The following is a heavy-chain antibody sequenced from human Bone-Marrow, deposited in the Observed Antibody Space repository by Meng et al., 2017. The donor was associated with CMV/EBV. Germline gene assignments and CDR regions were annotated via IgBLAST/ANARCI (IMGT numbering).Heavy chain of an antibody. V-gene: IGHV1-46*04. CDR1: GYTCSNYH. CDR2: IDPIGGGT. Sequence: SCKASGYTCSNYHRHWVRQAPGQGLEWMGRIDPIGGGTTYAQKLQGRVTMTRDTSTSTDYMELSSLASEDTAVYYRARDGGHYNFDYRGQGVLVTVSS. J-gene: IGHJ4*02. D-gene: IGHD5-24*01. CDR3: ARDGGHYNFDY.